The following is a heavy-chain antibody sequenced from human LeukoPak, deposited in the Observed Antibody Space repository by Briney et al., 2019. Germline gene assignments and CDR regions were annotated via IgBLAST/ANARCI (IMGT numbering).Heavy chain of an antibody. D-gene: IGHD3-22*01. CDR1: GFTFSSYA. V-gene: IGHV3-30*04. CDR2: ISYDGSNK. CDR3: ARVHYDSSGYYTSYYYYGMDV. Sequence: GGSLGLSCAASGFTFSSYAMHWVRQAPGKGLEWVAVISYDGSNKYYADSVKGRFTISRDNSKNTLYLQMNSLRAEDTAVYYCARVHYDSSGYYTSYYYYGMDVWGQGTTVTVSS. J-gene: IGHJ6*02.